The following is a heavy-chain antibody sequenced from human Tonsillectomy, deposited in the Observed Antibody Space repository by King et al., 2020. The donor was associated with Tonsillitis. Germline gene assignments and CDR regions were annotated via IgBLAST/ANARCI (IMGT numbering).Heavy chain of an antibody. Sequence: QLQESGPGLVKPSQTLSLTCTVSGGSISSAGYYWSWIRQHPGKGLEWIGHISYSGSAYLNPSLKNRATISLDTSKNHFSLKLSSVTAADTAIYYCARAAPPYYYYYMDVWGKGTTVTVSS. J-gene: IGHJ6*03. V-gene: IGHV4-31*03. CDR1: GGSISSAGYY. CDR2: ISYSGSA. D-gene: IGHD6-25*01. CDR3: ARAAPPYYYYYMDV.